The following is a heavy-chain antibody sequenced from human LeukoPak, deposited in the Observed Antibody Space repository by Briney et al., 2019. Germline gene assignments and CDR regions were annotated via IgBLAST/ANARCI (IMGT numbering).Heavy chain of an antibody. J-gene: IGHJ5*02. CDR2: IYYSGST. Sequence: SETLSLTCTVSGGSISSYYWSWIRQPPGKGMEWIGYIYYSGSTNYNPSLKSRVTISVDTSKNQFSLKLSSVTAADTAVYYCARVSIFGVVWWFDPWGQGTLVTVSS. CDR1: GGSISSYY. D-gene: IGHD3-3*01. CDR3: ARVSIFGVVWWFDP. V-gene: IGHV4-59*01.